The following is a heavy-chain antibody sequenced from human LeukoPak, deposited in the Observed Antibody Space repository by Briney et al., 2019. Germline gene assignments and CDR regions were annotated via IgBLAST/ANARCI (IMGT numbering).Heavy chain of an antibody. CDR3: ARWNYEYYFDY. CDR1: DDSISSYY. D-gene: IGHD1-7*01. V-gene: IGHV4-59*01. J-gene: IGHJ4*02. Sequence: PSETLSLSCTVSDDSISSYYCSWIRQPPGKGLEWIGYIYYSGSTSYNPSLKSRVTISVDTSKNQFSLKLSSVTAADTAVYYCARWNYEYYFDYWGQGTLVTVSS. CDR2: IYYSGST.